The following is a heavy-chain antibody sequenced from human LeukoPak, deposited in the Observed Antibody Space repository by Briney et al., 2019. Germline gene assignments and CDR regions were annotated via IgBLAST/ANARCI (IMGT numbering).Heavy chain of an antibody. D-gene: IGHD6-13*01. CDR2: ILSDGSRK. J-gene: IGHJ4*02. CDR3: ASRVYSSSWSLGY. CDR1: GFTFSSYG. Sequence: GGSLRLSCAASGFTFSSYGMHWVRQAPGKGLEWVAVILSDGSRKYYADSVKGRFTISRDNSKNTLYLQMNSLRAEDTAVYYCASRVYSSSWSLGYWGQGTLVAVSS. V-gene: IGHV3-30*03.